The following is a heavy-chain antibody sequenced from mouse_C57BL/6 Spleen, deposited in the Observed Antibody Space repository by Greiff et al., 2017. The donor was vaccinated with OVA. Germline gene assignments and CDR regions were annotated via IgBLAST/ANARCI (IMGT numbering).Heavy chain of an antibody. Sequence: QVQLKQPGAELVKPGASVKMSCKASGYTFTSYWITWVKQRPGQGLEWIGDIYPGSGSTNYNEKFKSKATLTVDTSSSTAYLQLSRLTSADSAVYYCARRGPEGTTVVATRRSWFAYWGQGTLVTVSA. V-gene: IGHV1-55*01. CDR2: IYPGSGST. D-gene: IGHD1-1*01. J-gene: IGHJ3*01. CDR3: ARRGPEGTTVVATRRSWFAY. CDR1: GYTFTSYW.